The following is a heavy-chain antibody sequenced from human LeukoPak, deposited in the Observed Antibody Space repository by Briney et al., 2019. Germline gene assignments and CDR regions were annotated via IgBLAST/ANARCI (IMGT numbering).Heavy chain of an antibody. CDR2: INHSGST. J-gene: IGHJ6*03. D-gene: IGHD1-26*01. CDR1: GGSISSYY. CDR3: ARVLVGYYYYYMDV. Sequence: SETLSLTCTVSGGSISSYYWSWIRQPPGKGLEWIGEINHSGSTNYNPSLKSRVTISVDTSKNQFSLKLSSVTAADTAVYYCARVLVGYYYYYMDVWGKGTTVTVSS. V-gene: IGHV4-34*01.